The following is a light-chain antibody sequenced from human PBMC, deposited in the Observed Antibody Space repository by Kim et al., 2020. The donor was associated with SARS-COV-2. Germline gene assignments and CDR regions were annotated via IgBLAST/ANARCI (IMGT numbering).Light chain of an antibody. CDR1: ALPKQF. J-gene: IGLJ2*01. CDR3: QSSDSSGKVVV. Sequence: SYELTQPPSLSVFPGQTATITCSGDALPKQFAYWYQQRPGQAPTVVIYKDTERPSRIPERFSGATSGTTVTLTISEVQAEDEADYYCQSSDSSGKVVVFGGGTRLTVL. CDR2: KDT. V-gene: IGLV3-25*03.